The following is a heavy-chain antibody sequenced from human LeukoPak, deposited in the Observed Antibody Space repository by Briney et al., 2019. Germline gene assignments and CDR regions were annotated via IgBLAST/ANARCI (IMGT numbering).Heavy chain of an antibody. V-gene: IGHV1-69*04. Sequence: SVKVSCKASGGTFSSYAISWVRQSPGQGLEWMGRIIPILGIANYAQKFQGRVTITADKSTSTAYMELSSLRSEDTAVYYCARARSSSFTGKEYYFDYWGQGTLVTVSS. J-gene: IGHJ4*02. CDR3: ARARSSSFTGKEYYFDY. CDR1: GGTFSSYA. CDR2: IIPILGIA. D-gene: IGHD6-6*01.